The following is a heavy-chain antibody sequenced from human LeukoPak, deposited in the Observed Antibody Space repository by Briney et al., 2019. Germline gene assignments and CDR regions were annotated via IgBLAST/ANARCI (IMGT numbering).Heavy chain of an antibody. CDR2: ISYDGSNK. D-gene: IGHD6-19*01. J-gene: IGHJ6*02. CDR1: GFTFSSYG. CDR3: ARLGPRNSSGWYHYYYGMDV. V-gene: IGHV3-30*03. Sequence: GGSLRLSCAASGFTFSSYGMHWVRQAPGKGLEWVAVISYDGSNKYYADSVKGRFTISRDNSKNTLYLQMNSLRAEDTAVYYCARLGPRNSSGWYHYYYGMDVWGQGTTVTVSS.